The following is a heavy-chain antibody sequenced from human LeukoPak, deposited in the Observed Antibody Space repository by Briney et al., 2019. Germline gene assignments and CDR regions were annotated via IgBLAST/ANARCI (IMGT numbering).Heavy chain of an antibody. J-gene: IGHJ4*02. D-gene: IGHD2-8*02. CDR2: IYYSGST. CDR1: RCSISSYY. Sequence: PSETLSLTCTVSRCSISSYYWSWIRQPPGKGLEWIGYIYYSGSTNYNPSLKSRVTISVDMSKNQFSLKLSSVTAADTAVCYCAREIGYSTGFRYWGQGTLVTVSS. V-gene: IGHV4-59*01. CDR3: AREIGYSTGFRY.